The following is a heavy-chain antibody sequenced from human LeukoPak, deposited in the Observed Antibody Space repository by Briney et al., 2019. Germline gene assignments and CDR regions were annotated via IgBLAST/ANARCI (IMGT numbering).Heavy chain of an antibody. CDR2: IKQDGSEK. CDR1: GFTFSSYW. Sequence: GGSLRLSCAASGFTFSSYWMSWVRLAPGKGLEWVANIKQDGSEKYYVDSVKGRFTISRDNAKNSLYLQMNSLRAEDTAVYYCARTAALFPVVPARALRSPVYFDYWGQGTLVTVSS. V-gene: IGHV3-7*01. CDR3: ARTAALFPVVPARALRSPVYFDY. J-gene: IGHJ4*02. D-gene: IGHD2-2*01.